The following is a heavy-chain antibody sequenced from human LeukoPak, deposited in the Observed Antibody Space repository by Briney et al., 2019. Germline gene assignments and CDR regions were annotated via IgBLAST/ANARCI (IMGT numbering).Heavy chain of an antibody. CDR3: ARGKRVVPAANAYYYGMDV. J-gene: IGHJ6*04. CDR2: INHSGST. CDR1: GGSFSGYY. V-gene: IGHV4-34*01. D-gene: IGHD2-2*01. Sequence: SETLSLTCAVYGGSFSGYYWSWIRQPPGKGLEWIGEINHSGSTNYNPSLKSRVTISVDTSKNQFSLKLSSVTAADTAVYYCARGKRVVPAANAYYYGMDVWGKGTTVTVSS.